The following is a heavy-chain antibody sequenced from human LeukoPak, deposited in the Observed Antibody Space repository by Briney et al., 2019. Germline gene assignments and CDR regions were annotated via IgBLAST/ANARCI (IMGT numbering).Heavy chain of an antibody. Sequence: GGSLRLSCAASGFTFDDYGMSWVRQAPGKGLEWVSGINRYGGSTGYADSVKGRFTISRDNAKNSLYLQMNSLRAEDTALYYCVRGFRGGPFDYWGQGTLVTASS. CDR2: INRYGGST. V-gene: IGHV3-20*04. CDR1: GFTFDDYG. D-gene: IGHD3-10*01. CDR3: VRGFRGGPFDY. J-gene: IGHJ4*02.